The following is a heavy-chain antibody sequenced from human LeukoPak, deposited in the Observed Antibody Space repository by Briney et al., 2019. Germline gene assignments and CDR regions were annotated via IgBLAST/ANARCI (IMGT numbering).Heavy chain of an antibody. CDR2: LYSDGNT. Sequence: GGSLRLSCSASGFTVITSDMTWVRQPAGKGLEWVSVLYSDGNTKYADSVQGRLTISRDNSKNTLYLEMNSLSPDDTAVYYCARGVEPLAANTLAYWGQGTLVTVSS. D-gene: IGHD1-14*01. V-gene: IGHV3-53*01. J-gene: IGHJ4*02. CDR3: ARGVEPLAANTLAY. CDR1: GFTVITSD.